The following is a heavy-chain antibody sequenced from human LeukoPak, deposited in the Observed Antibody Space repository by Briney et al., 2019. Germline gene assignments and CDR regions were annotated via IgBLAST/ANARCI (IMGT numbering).Heavy chain of an antibody. J-gene: IGHJ4*02. CDR3: ASHGDYLPDYFDY. CDR2: IKQDGSEK. V-gene: IGHV3-7*01. D-gene: IGHD4-17*01. CDR1: GFTFSSYW. Sequence: PGGSLRLSCAASGFTFSSYWMSWVRQAPGKGLEWVANIKQDGSEKYYVDSVKGRFTISRDNAKTSLYLQMNSLRAEDTAVYYCASHGDYLPDYFDYWGQGTLVTVSS.